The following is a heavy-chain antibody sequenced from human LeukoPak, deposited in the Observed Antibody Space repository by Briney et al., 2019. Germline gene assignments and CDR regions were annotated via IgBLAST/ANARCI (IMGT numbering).Heavy chain of an antibody. V-gene: IGHV3-33*01. J-gene: IGHJ4*02. CDR2: IWYDGSNK. CDR1: GFTFSSYG. Sequence: GGSLRHSCAASGFTFSSYGMHWVRQAPGKGLEWVAVIWYDGSNKYYADSVKGRFTISRDNSKNTLYLQMNSLRTEDTAVYYCARESEDYYDSSGYYPPFDYWGQGTLVTVSS. D-gene: IGHD3-22*01. CDR3: ARESEDYYDSSGYYPPFDY.